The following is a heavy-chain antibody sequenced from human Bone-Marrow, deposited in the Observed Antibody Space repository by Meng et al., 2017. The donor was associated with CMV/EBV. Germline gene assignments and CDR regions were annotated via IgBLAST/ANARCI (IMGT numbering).Heavy chain of an antibody. Sequence: SETLSLTCTVSGDSISSNTYYWGWIRQPPGKGLQWIARIYDSGTTYYNPSLKSRVSISQDTSNKQFSLRLTSVTAADTAVYYCARRNEYMGVDWGQGTLVTV. CDR1: GDSISSNTYY. CDR3: ARRNEYMGVD. V-gene: IGHV4-39*07. D-gene: IGHD1-26*01. CDR2: IYDSGTT. J-gene: IGHJ4*02.